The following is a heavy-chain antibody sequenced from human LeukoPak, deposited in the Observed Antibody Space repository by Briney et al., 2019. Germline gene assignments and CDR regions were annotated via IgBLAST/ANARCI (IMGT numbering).Heavy chain of an antibody. D-gene: IGHD3-10*01. Sequence: ASVKVSCKASGYTFTSYAMHWVRQAPGQRPEWMGWINAGNTNTKYSQKFRGRVTITRDTSASTAYMELSSLRSEDTAVYYCARDLYSYGSASHYYWGQGTLVTVSS. J-gene: IGHJ4*02. CDR2: INAGNTNT. V-gene: IGHV1-3*01. CDR1: GYTFTSYA. CDR3: ARDLYSYGSASHYY.